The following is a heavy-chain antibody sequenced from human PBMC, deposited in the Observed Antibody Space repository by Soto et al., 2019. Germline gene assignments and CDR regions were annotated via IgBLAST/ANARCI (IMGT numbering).Heavy chain of an antibody. D-gene: IGHD3-22*01. CDR3: ARGGGEYYYDSSGYYCFDY. J-gene: IGHJ4*02. V-gene: IGHV1-69*01. CDR1: GGTFSSYA. Sequence: QVQLVQSGAEVKKPGSSVKDSCKASGGTFSSYAISWVRQAPGQGLEWMGGIIPIFGTANYAQKFQGRVTITADESTSTAYMELSSLRSEDTAVYYCARGGGEYYYDSSGYYCFDYRGQGTLVTVSS. CDR2: IIPIFGTA.